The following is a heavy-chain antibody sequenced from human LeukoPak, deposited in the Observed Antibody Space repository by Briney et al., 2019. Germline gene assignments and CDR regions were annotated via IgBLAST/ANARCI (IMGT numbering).Heavy chain of an antibody. V-gene: IGHV1-2*04. CDR2: INPNSGGT. J-gene: IGHJ5*02. D-gene: IGHD2-15*01. CDR1: GYTFTGYY. Sequence: ASVKVSCKASGYTFTGYYMHWVRQAPGQGLEWMGWINPNSGGTNYAQKFQGWVTITRDRSMSTAYMELSSLRSEDTAMYYCAVGYCSGGSCVWFDPWGQGTLVTVSS. CDR3: AVGYCSGGSCVWFDP.